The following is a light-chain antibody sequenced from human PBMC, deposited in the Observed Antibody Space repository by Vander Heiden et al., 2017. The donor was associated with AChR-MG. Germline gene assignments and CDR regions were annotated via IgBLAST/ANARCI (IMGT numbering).Light chain of an antibody. CDR3: QQTYNALRWT. Sequence: DILMTQSPSSLSASAGDTVTITCRTSQSISNSLNWYQQKSGKAPNLLIYTTANLQSGVPSRCSGSGSSTDYTLTISSLQPEDFATYYCQQTYNALRWTFGQGTRVEIK. V-gene: IGKV1-39*01. J-gene: IGKJ1*01. CDR1: QSISNS. CDR2: TTA.